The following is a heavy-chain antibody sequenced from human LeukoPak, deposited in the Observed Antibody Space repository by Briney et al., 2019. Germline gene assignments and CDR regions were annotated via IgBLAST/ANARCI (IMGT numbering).Heavy chain of an antibody. CDR2: INHSGST. CDR3: ARGVDTAMVDY. D-gene: IGHD5-18*01. V-gene: IGHV4-34*01. J-gene: IGHJ4*02. Sequence: SETLSLICAVYGGSFSGYYWSWIRQPPGKGLEWIGEINHSGSTNYNPSLKSRVTISVDTSKNQFSLKLSSVTAADTAVYYCARGVDTAMVDYWGQGTLVTVSS. CDR1: GGSFSGYY.